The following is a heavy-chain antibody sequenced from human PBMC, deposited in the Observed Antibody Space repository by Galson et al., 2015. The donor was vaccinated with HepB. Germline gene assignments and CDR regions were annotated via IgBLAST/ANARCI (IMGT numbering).Heavy chain of an antibody. J-gene: IGHJ6*02. Sequence: SLRLSCAASGFNFSSYGMHWVRQAPGKGLEWVAVISYDGSNKYYADSVKGRFTISRDNSKNTLYLQMNSLRAEDTAVYYCAKKAMSGYYYYGMDVWGQGTTVTVSS. CDR3: AKKAMSGYYYYGMDV. D-gene: IGHD2-2*01. V-gene: IGHV3-30*18. CDR1: GFNFSSYG. CDR2: ISYDGSNK.